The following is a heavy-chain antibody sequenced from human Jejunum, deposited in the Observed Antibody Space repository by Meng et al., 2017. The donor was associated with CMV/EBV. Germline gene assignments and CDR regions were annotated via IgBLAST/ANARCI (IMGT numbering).Heavy chain of an antibody. CDR2: IYYSGST. D-gene: IGHD3-16*01. CDR3: ARDGATYYDYGMDV. CDR1: GGPVSSGSYY. J-gene: IGHJ6*02. Sequence: GGPVSSGSYYWSWIRQPPGKGLEWIGYIYYSGSTNYNPSLKSRVTISVDTSKNQFSLKLSSVTAADTAVYYCARDGATYYDYGMDVWGQGTTVTVSS. V-gene: IGHV4-61*01.